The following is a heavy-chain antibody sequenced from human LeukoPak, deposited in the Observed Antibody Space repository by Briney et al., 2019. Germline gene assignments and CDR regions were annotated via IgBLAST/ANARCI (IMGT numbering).Heavy chain of an antibody. J-gene: IGHJ2*01. CDR3: ASEYCSSTSCSSYFDL. Sequence: SETLSLTCTVSGGSLSSGDYYWSWIRQPPGKGLGWIGRIYTSGSTNYNPSLKTPVTITVDTSKNQFSLKLNSVTAADTAVYYCASEYCSSTSCSSYFDLWGRGTLVTVSS. V-gene: IGHV4-61*02. CDR2: IYTSGST. CDR1: GGSLSSGDYY. D-gene: IGHD2-2*01.